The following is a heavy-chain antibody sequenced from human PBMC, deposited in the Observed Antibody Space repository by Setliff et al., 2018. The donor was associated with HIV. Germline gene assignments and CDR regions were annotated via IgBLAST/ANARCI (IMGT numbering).Heavy chain of an antibody. CDR1: GGSLRGYY. D-gene: IGHD3-22*01. CDR2: IHDNGRT. CDR3: ARGTNDYDSSGYYETRLDY. V-gene: IGHV4-34*01. J-gene: IGHJ4*02. Sequence: SETLSLTCAIYGGSLRGYYWSWIRQTPGKGLEWIGIIHDNGRTYFDPSLQSRVTMSVDTSKNQFSLKLSSVTAADTAVYYCARGTNDYDSSGYYETRLDYWGQGTLVTVSS.